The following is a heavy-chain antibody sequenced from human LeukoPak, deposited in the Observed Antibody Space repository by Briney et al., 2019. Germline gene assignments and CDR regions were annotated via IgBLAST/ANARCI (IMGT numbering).Heavy chain of an antibody. V-gene: IGHV3-74*01. CDR3: ARVDPTGDGYNCFDS. Sequence: PGGSLRLSCAASGFTFSSYWMHWVRQPPGKGLVWVSRIDTDGSSATYADSVKGRFTISRGNAKNTLNLQMNSLRAEDTAVYYCARVDPTGDGYNCFDSWGQGTLVTVSS. CDR1: GFTFSSYW. D-gene: IGHD5-24*01. J-gene: IGHJ4*02. CDR2: IDTDGSSA.